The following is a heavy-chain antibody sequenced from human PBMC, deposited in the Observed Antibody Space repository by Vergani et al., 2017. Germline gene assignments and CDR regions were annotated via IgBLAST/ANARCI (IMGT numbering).Heavy chain of an antibody. CDR1: GGSISSGSYY. D-gene: IGHD2-15*01. Sequence: QVQLQESGPGLVKPSQTLSLTCTVSGGSISSGSYYWSWIRQPAGKGLEWIGNIYDSGSTNYNPSLKSRVTISVDTSKSQFSLKLSSVTAADTAVYYCARLSKRVVAGYWGQGTLVTVSS. J-gene: IGHJ4*02. CDR3: ARLSKRVVAGY. V-gene: IGHV4-61*10. CDR2: IYDSGST.